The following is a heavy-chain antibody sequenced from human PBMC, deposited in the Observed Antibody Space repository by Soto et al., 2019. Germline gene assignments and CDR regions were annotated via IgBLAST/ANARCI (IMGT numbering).Heavy chain of an antibody. J-gene: IGHJ4*02. Sequence: EVQLLESGGGLVQPGGSLRLSCAASGFTFSSYAMSWVRQAPGKGLEWVSAISGSGGSTYYADSVKSRFTISRDNSKNTLYLRMNSLRAEDTAVYYCAKVIHSSRWYYFDYWGQGTLVNVSS. CDR1: GFTFSSYA. CDR2: ISGSGGST. V-gene: IGHV3-23*01. D-gene: IGHD6-13*01. CDR3: AKVIHSSRWYYFDY.